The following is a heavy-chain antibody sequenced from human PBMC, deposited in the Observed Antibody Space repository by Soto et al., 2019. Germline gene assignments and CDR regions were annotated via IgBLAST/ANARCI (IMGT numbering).Heavy chain of an antibody. CDR1: GVSISSGNW. Sequence: SETLSLTCAVSGVSISSGNWWTWVRQTPQRGLEYIGEIFHDGTANYYPSFERRVAISVDTSKNQFSLKLTSVTAADTAIYFCARLVYDTRLNYMYFDFWGQGALSPSP. D-gene: IGHD3-10*01. CDR2: IFHDGTA. CDR3: ARLVYDTRLNYMYFDF. V-gene: IGHV4-4*02. J-gene: IGHJ4*02.